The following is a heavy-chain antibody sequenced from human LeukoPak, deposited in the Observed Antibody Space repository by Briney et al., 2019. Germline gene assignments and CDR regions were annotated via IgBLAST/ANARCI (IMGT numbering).Heavy chain of an antibody. V-gene: IGHV3-49*03. CDR1: GFTLDDFA. CDR2: IRSRTYGGTT. CDR3: VRDRLRYYGGNGFVGSY. D-gene: IGHD2-21*01. J-gene: IGHJ4*02. Sequence: GGSLRLSCTASGFTLDDFAMSWFRQAPGKGLEWVGFIRSRTYGGTTEYAASVKGRFIISKDNSKSIAYLQLNSLETEDTAVYYCVRDRLRYYGGNGFVGSYWGQGTPVTVSS.